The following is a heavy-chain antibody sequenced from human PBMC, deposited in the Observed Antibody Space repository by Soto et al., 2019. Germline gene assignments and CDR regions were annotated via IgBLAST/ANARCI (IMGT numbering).Heavy chain of an antibody. CDR3: ASLEMATIVDWYFDL. J-gene: IGHJ2*01. D-gene: IGHD5-12*01. V-gene: IGHV1-69*01. Sequence: SVKVYCKASGGTFSSYAISWVRQAPGQGLEWMGGIIPIFGTANYAQKFQGRVTITADESTSTAYMELSSLRSEDTAVYYCASLEMATIVDWYFDLWGRGTLVTVSS. CDR1: GGTFSSYA. CDR2: IIPIFGTA.